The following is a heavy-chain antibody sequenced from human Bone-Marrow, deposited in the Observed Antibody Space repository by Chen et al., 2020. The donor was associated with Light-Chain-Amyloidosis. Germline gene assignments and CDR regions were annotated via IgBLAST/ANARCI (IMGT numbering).Heavy chain of an antibody. CDR2: ISANSRDI. CDR3: ARDGPVSCSGGSCYIGFDY. CDR1: GFTFSLSN. V-gene: IGHV3-21*01. J-gene: IGHJ4*02. Sequence: EVQLVESGGGLVKPGGSLRPYCAASGFTFSLSNLNWIRQAPGKGLEWISSISANSRDIYYAASVTGRFTISRDNARNSLVLQMNSLTAEDTAVYYCARDGPVSCSGGSCYIGFDYWGQGTLVTVSS. D-gene: IGHD2-15*01.